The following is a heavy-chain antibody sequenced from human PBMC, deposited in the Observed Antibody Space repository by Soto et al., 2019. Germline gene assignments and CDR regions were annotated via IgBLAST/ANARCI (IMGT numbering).Heavy chain of an antibody. Sequence: ASVKVSCKASGYTFTSYGISWVRQAPGQGLEWMGWISAYNGNTNYAQKLQGRVTMTTDTSTSTAYRELRSLRSDDTAVYYCARDEYDSSGYYDFDDWGQGTLVTVSS. J-gene: IGHJ4*02. CDR3: ARDEYDSSGYYDFDD. CDR1: GYTFTSYG. CDR2: ISAYNGNT. D-gene: IGHD3-22*01. V-gene: IGHV1-18*01.